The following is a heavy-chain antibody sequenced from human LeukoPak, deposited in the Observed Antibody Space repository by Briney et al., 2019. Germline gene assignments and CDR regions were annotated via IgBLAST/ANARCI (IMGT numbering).Heavy chain of an antibody. CDR3: ARGLWLDNWFDP. Sequence: SETLSLTCTVSGGSISSGSYYWSWIRQPAGKGLEWIGRSYTSGSTNYNPSLKSRVIISVDTSKNKFSLKLSAVTAADTAVYFCARGLWLDNWFDPWGQGTLVTVSS. V-gene: IGHV4-61*02. CDR1: GGSISSGSYY. CDR2: SYTSGST. D-gene: IGHD2-21*01. J-gene: IGHJ5*02.